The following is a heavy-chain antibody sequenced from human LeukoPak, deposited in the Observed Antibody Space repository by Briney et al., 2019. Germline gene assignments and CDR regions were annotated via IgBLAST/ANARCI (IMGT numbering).Heavy chain of an antibody. Sequence: PSETLSLACTVSGGSISSYYWSWIRQPPGKGLEWIGYIYYSGSTNYNPSLKSRVTISVDTSKNQFSLKLSSVTAADTAVYYCARLGDYDILTGYFPYYGMDVWGQGTTVTVSS. CDR3: ARLGDYDILTGYFPYYGMDV. CDR2: IYYSGST. D-gene: IGHD3-9*01. J-gene: IGHJ6*02. V-gene: IGHV4-59*08. CDR1: GGSISSYY.